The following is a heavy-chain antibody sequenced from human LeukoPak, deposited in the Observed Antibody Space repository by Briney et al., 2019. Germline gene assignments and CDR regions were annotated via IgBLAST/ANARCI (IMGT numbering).Heavy chain of an antibody. CDR2: IKYDGTMK. Sequence: GGSLRLSCAASGFSFSGYWMSWVRQAPGKGLEWVANIKYDGTMKFYLDSVKGRFTISRDNAKNLLYLQMNSLRADDTAVYYCATFDDSSANDWGQGTLVTVSS. V-gene: IGHV3-7*01. CDR1: GFSFSGYW. D-gene: IGHD3-22*01. J-gene: IGHJ4*02. CDR3: ATFDDSSAND.